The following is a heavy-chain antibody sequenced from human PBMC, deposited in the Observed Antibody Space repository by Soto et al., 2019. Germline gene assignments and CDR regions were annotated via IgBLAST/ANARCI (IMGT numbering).Heavy chain of an antibody. J-gene: IGHJ6*03. CDR3: AKDQGDYDSRWVYYYYMDV. V-gene: IGHV3-23*01. Sequence: EVQLLESGGGLVQPGGSLRLSCAASGFTFSSYAMSWVRQAPGKGLEWVSAISGSGGSTYYADSVKGRFTISRDNSKNTLYLQMNSLRAEDTAVYYCAKDQGDYDSRWVYYYYMDVWGKGTTVTVSS. CDR2: ISGSGGST. CDR1: GFTFSSYA. D-gene: IGHD3-3*01.